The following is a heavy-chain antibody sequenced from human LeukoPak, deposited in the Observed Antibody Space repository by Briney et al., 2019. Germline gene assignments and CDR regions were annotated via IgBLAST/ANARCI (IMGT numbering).Heavy chain of an antibody. CDR1: GFTFSSYE. D-gene: IGHD4-17*01. CDR3: AREGGDYGDYVSDY. CDR2: ISSSGSTI. V-gene: IGHV3-48*03. Sequence: GGSLRLSCAASGFTFSSYEMNWVRQAPGKGLEWVPYISSSGSTIYYADSVKGRFTISRDNAKNSLYLQMNSLRAEDTAVYYCAREGGDYGDYVSDYWGQGTLVTVSS. J-gene: IGHJ4*02.